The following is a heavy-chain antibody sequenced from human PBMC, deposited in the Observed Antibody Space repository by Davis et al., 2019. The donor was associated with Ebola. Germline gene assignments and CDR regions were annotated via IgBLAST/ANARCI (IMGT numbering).Heavy chain of an antibody. Sequence: SGPTLVKPTPTLTLTCTFSGFSLRTSGMCVSWIRQLPGTGLEWIGEINHSGSTNYNPSLKCRVTSSVYTSKKQFSLRLSSVTAADTAVYFCARGRGRGFDSWGQGTLVTVSS. CDR2: INHSGST. CDR1: GFSLRTSGM. V-gene: IGHV4-4*01. D-gene: IGHD3-10*01. J-gene: IGHJ4*02. CDR3: ARGRGRGFDS.